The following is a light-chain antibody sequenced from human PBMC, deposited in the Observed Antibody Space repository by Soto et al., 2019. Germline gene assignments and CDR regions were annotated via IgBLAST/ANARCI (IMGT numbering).Light chain of an antibody. CDR2: GNS. CDR3: QSYDRSLRTYV. V-gene: IGLV1-40*01. CDR1: SSNIGAGYD. J-gene: IGLJ1*01. Sequence: QYVLTQPPSVSGAPGQRATISCSGSSSNIGAGYDVNWYRQLPGTAPKLLIYGNSDRPSGVPDRFSGSKSGTSASLAITGLQAEDEADYFCQSYDRSLRTYVFGTGTKVTVL.